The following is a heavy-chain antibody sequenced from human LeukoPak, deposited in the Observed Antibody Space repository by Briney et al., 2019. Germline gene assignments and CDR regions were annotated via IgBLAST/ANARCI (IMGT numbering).Heavy chain of an antibody. CDR3: ARDLESSGWQDY. CDR2: IYSDYTT. D-gene: IGHD6-25*01. V-gene: IGHV3-53*01. CDR1: GFSVSSNY. J-gene: IGHJ4*02. Sequence: GGSLRLSCAASGFSVSSNYMNWVRQAPGKGLEWVSVIYSDYTTNYADSVKGRFTISRDNSKNTLYLQMNTLRADDTAVYYCARDLESSGWQDYWGQGTLVTVSS.